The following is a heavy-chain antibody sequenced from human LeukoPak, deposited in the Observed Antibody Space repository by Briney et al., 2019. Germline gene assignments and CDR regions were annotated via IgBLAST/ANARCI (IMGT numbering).Heavy chain of an antibody. V-gene: IGHV4-59*08. CDR1: GGSISSYY. CDR2: ISYTGST. Sequence: PSETLSLTCSVSGGSISSYYWNWIRQPPGKGLEWIGYISYTGSTNYNPSLKSRLTISVDTSKNQFSLKLRSVTAADTAVYYCARHSNSGRYSGGHWGQGTLVTVSS. J-gene: IGHJ4*02. D-gene: IGHD1-26*01. CDR3: ARHSNSGRYSGGH.